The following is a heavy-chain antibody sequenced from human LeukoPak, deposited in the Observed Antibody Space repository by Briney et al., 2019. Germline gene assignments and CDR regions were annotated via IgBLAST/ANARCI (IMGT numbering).Heavy chain of an antibody. V-gene: IGHV3-74*01. Sequence: GGSLRLSCAASGFTFSSYWMHWVRQAPGKGLVWVSRINSAGSTTYYADSVKGRFTISRDNAKNTLYLQMSSLRAEDTAVYYCATSPPSSSWVYWGQGTLVTVSS. D-gene: IGHD6-13*01. CDR1: GFTFSSYW. CDR3: ATSPPSSSWVY. CDR2: INSAGSTT. J-gene: IGHJ4*02.